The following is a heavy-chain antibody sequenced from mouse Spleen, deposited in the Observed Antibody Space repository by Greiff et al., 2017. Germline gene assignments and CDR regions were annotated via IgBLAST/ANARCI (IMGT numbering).Heavy chain of an antibody. CDR3: ARIGYGDYCDY. J-gene: IGHJ2*01. D-gene: IGHD3-2*02. CDR2: IWTGGGT. Sequence: QVQLQQSGPGLVPPSQCLSITCTVSGFSLTSYAISWVRQPPGKGLEWLGVIWTGGGTNYNSALKSRMSISKDNSKSQVFLKMNRLQTDDTDKYYSARIGYGDYCDYWGQGTTLTVSS. CDR1: GFSLTSYA. V-gene: IGHV2-9-1*01.